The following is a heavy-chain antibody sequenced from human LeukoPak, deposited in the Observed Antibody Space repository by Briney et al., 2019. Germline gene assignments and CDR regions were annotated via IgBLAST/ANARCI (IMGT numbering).Heavy chain of an antibody. CDR2: IIPIFGTA. V-gene: IGHV1-69*13. Sequence: ASVKVSCKASGGTFSSYAISWVRQAPGQGLEWMGGIIPIFGTANYAQKFQGRVTITADESTSTAYMELSSLRSEDTAIYYCVKNRGGDPTGQFDCWGQGTLVTVSS. J-gene: IGHJ4*02. CDR1: GGTFSSYA. CDR3: VKNRGGDPTGQFDC. D-gene: IGHD2-21*01.